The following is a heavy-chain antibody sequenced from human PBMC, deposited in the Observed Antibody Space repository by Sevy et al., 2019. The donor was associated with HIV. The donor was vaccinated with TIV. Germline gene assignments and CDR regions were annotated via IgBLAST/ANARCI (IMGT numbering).Heavy chain of an antibody. Sequence: ASVKVSCKASGGPFSSFAFSWVRQAPGQGLEWMGGIIPLSTTTNYAQKFQGRVTITADESTSTAYMELISLTSDDTAVYYCATVGGYSAFEGPYYIDYWGQGTLVTVSS. CDR3: ATVGGYSAFEGPYYIDY. J-gene: IGHJ4*02. CDR2: IIPLSTTT. CDR1: GGPFSSFA. D-gene: IGHD5-12*01. V-gene: IGHV1-69*13.